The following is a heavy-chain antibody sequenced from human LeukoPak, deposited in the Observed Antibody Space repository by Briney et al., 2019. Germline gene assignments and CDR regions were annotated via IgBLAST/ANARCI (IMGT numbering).Heavy chain of an antibody. CDR3: ARGGSSSWNWSYYYMDV. Sequence: GGSLRLSCAASGFTFSNYWMTWVRQAPGKGLEWVANIKQGGSEKYYVDSVKGRFSISRDNAKNSLYLQMNSLRAEDTAVYYCARGGSSSWNWSYYYMDVWGKGTTVTVSS. J-gene: IGHJ6*03. D-gene: IGHD6-13*01. V-gene: IGHV3-7*01. CDR2: IKQGGSEK. CDR1: GFTFSNYW.